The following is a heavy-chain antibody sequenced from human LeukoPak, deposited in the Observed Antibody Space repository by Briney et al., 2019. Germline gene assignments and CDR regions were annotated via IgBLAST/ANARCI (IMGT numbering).Heavy chain of an antibody. CDR2: ISWNSGSI. CDR1: GFTFSSYA. CDR3: AKAGSGSYQYLYYFDY. Sequence: GGSLRLSCAASGFTFSSYAMSWVRQAPGKGLEWVSGISWNSGSIGYADSVKGRFTISRDNAKNSLYLQMNSLRAEDTALYYCAKAGSGSYQYLYYFDYWGQGTLVTVSS. D-gene: IGHD3-10*01. V-gene: IGHV3-9*01. J-gene: IGHJ4*02.